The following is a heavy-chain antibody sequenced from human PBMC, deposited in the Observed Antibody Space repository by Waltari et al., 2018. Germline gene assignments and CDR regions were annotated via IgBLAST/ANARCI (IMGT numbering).Heavy chain of an antibody. CDR1: GYIFTNYA. Sequence: QVQLVQSGSELKKPGASVKVSCKASGYIFTNYAMNWVRQAPGQGLEWMGWSSTNTWTPTFAQGFTGRFVFSLDTSVSTAYLQISSLKAEDTAVYYCARGIQLWGRGSWYFDDWGQGTLVTVSS. CDR2: SSTNTWTP. V-gene: IGHV7-4-1*02. D-gene: IGHD5-18*01. CDR3: ARGIQLWGRGSWYFDD. J-gene: IGHJ4*02.